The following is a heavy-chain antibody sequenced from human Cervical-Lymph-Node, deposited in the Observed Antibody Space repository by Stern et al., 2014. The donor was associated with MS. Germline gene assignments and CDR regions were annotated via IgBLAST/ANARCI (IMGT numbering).Heavy chain of an antibody. J-gene: IGHJ4*02. Sequence: VQLVESGGGVVQPGRSRRLSCEASGLTFSQFGMHWVRQAPGKGLEWLAVISFDGTNKHFAESVKGRFPITRDDSKNTVYLQMSTLRPEDTAVYYCATSRSWIQQWLRSSQYPPFDFWGQGTQVTVSS. D-gene: IGHD5-18*01. CDR1: GLTFSQFG. CDR3: ATSRSWIQQWLRSSQYPPFDF. CDR2: ISFDGTNK. V-gene: IGHV3-30*03.